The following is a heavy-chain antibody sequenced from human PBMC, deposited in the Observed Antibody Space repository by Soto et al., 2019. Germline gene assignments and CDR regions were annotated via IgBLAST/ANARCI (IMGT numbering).Heavy chain of an antibody. V-gene: IGHV3-9*01. Sequence: EVQLVESGGGLVQPGRSLRLSCEVSGFNLGNYAMHWVRQAPGKGLEWVAGINWNSDKVGYAGSVKGRFTISRDKAKNSGYLRMNVLPTEDTARYYGAKDKCGNPYYFDSWGQRILVTVSS. D-gene: IGHD6-25*01. CDR3: AKDKCGNPYYFDS. CDR2: INWNSDKV. CDR1: GFNLGNYA. J-gene: IGHJ4*02.